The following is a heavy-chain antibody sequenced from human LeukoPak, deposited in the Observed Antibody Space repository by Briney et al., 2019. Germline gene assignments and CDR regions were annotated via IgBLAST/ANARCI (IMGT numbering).Heavy chain of an antibody. CDR1: GFTFSSYS. D-gene: IGHD6-6*01. CDR3: ARDPLVGSSPFDF. V-gene: IGHV3-21*01. J-gene: IGHJ4*02. CDR2: ISSSSSYI. Sequence: GGSLRLSCAASGFTFSSYSMNWVRQAPGKGLEWVSSISSSSSYIYYADSVRGRFTISRDNTKNSLYLQMNSLRAEDTAVYYCARDPLVGSSPFDFWGQGTLVTVSS.